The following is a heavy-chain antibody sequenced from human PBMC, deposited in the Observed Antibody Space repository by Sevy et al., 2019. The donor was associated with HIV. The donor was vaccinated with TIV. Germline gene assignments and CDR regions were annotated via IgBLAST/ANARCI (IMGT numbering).Heavy chain of an antibody. Sequence: SETLSLTCAVYGGSFSGYYWSWIRQPPGKGLEWIGEINNSGSTNYNPSLKSRVTISVDTSKNHFSLKLSSVTAADTAVYYGARYRVAGNFDYWGQGTLVTVSS. CDR1: GGSFSGYY. D-gene: IGHD6-19*01. CDR3: ARYRVAGNFDY. V-gene: IGHV4-34*01. J-gene: IGHJ4*02. CDR2: INNSGST.